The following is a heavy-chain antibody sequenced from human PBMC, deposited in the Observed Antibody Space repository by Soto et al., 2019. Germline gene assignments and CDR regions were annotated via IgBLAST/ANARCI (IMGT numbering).Heavy chain of an antibody. J-gene: IGHJ5*02. CDR3: ASLRLERHWFDP. CDR1: GFTFSSYA. Sequence: PGGSLRLSCAASGFTFSSYAMSWVRQAPGKGLEWVSAISGSGGSTYYADSVKGRFTISRDNSKNTLYLQMNSLRAEDTAVYYCASLRLERHWFDPWGQGTLVTVSS. CDR2: ISGSGGST. D-gene: IGHD1-1*01. V-gene: IGHV3-23*01.